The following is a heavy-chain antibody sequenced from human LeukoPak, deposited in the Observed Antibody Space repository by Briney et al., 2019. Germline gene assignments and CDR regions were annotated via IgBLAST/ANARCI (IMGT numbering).Heavy chain of an antibody. D-gene: IGHD3-10*01. CDR3: ARVPYYYGSADY. CDR1: GGSISSYY. V-gene: IGHV4-59*01. Sequence: PSETLSLTCTASGGSISSYYWSWIRKPPGKGLKWIGYIYYSGSTNYNPSLKSRATISVDTSKNQFSLKLSSVTAADTAVYYCARVPYYYGSADYWGQGTLVTVSS. J-gene: IGHJ4*02. CDR2: IYYSGST.